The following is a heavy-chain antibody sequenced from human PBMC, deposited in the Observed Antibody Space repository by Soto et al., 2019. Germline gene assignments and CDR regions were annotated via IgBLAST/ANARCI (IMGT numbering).Heavy chain of an antibody. J-gene: IGHJ4*02. CDR1: GFTFSTCN. D-gene: IGHD5-12*01. CDR2: ISSGSSTI. CDR3: ARDTYSGYDL. V-gene: IGHV3-48*02. Sequence: GSLRLSCAASGFTFSTCNMNWVRQAPGKGLEWVSYISSGSSTIHYADSMKGRFTISRDNAKNSLYLQMNSLRDEDTAVYYCARDTYSGYDLWGQGTLVTVSS.